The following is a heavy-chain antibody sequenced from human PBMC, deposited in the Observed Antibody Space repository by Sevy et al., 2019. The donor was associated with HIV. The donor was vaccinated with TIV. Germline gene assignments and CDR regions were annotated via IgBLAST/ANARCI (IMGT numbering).Heavy chain of an antibody. CDR1: GFTFTSYG. J-gene: IGHJ3*01. Sequence: GGSLRLSCAASGFTFTSYGVHWVRQAPGKGLECVAKISFDEKYKYYAESVKGRFTISRDISKNTVFLEMNSLRPDDTGVYYSAKVLGFGSGYDYAFDFWGQGTMVTVSS. CDR3: AKVLGFGSGYDYAFDF. V-gene: IGHV3-30*02. D-gene: IGHD5-12*01. CDR2: ISFDEKYK.